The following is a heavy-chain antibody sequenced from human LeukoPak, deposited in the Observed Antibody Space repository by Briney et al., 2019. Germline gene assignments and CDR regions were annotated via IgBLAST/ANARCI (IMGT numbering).Heavy chain of an antibody. D-gene: IGHD5-12*01. CDR3: ARGGPWGRMVATGGAFDI. CDR1: GFTFSSYG. Sequence: GGTLRLSCAASGFTFSSYGMSWVRQAPGKGLEWVSAISGSGGSTYYADSVKGRFTISRDNAKNSLYLQMNSLRAEDTAVYYCARGGPWGRMVATGGAFDIWGQGTMVTVSS. V-gene: IGHV3-23*01. J-gene: IGHJ3*02. CDR2: ISGSGGST.